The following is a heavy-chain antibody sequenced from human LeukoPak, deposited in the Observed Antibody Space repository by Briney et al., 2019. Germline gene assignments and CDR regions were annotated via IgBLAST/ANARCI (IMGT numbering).Heavy chain of an antibody. CDR1: GGSISSYY. CDR3: ARHLLRGGLFDY. J-gene: IGHJ4*02. V-gene: IGHV4-59*08. CDR2: LYYSGST. Sequence: SETLSLTCIVSGGSISSYYWSSIRQPPGKGLEWIGYLYYSGSTNYNPSLKSRVTISVDTSKNQFSLKLSSVTAADTAVYYCARHLLRGGLFDYWGQGTLVTVSS. D-gene: IGHD3-16*01.